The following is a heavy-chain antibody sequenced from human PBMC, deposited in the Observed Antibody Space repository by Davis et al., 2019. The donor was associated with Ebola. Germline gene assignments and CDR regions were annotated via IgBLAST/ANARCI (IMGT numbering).Heavy chain of an antibody. CDR2: IRSKANSYAT. J-gene: IGHJ4*02. CDR1: GFTFSGSA. Sequence: PGGSLRLSCAASGFTFSGSAMPWVRQASGKGLEWVGRIRSKANSYATAYAASVKGRFTISRDDSKNTAYLQMNSLKTEDTAVYYCTSGTNYDSSGYSPDYWGQGTLVTVSS. CDR3: TSGTNYDSSGYSPDY. D-gene: IGHD3-22*01. V-gene: IGHV3-73*01.